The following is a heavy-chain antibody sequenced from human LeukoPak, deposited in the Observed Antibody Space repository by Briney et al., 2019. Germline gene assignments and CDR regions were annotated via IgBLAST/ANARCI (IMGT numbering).Heavy chain of an antibody. J-gene: IGHJ1*01. D-gene: IGHD2-2*02. V-gene: IGHV4-39*07. CDR1: GGSISSSSYY. Sequence: SETLSLTCTVSGGSISSSSYYWGWIRQPPGKELEWIGSIYYSGSTYYNPSLKSRVTISVDTSKNQFSLKLSSVTAADTAVYYCARVPYLDCSSTSCYTDHGREYFQHWGQGTLVTVSS. CDR2: IYYSGST. CDR3: ARVPYLDCSSTSCYTDHGREYFQH.